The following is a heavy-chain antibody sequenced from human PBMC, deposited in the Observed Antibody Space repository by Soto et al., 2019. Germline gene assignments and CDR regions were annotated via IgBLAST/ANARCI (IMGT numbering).Heavy chain of an antibody. CDR2: ISGSGGST. J-gene: IGHJ3*02. CDR3: AKALDIVVVPAASGI. Sequence: GGSLRLSCAASGFTFSSYAMSWVRQAPGKGLEWVSAISGSGGSTYYADSVKGRFTISRDNSKSTLYLQMNSLRAEDTAVYYCAKALDIVVVPAASGIWGQGKMVTVSS. CDR1: GFTFSSYA. V-gene: IGHV3-23*01. D-gene: IGHD2-2*03.